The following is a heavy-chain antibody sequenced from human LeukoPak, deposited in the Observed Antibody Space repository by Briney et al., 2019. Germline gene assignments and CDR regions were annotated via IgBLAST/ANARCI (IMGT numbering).Heavy chain of an antibody. CDR1: GYTFTSYG. V-gene: IGHV1-18*01. CDR3: ARVLGYSYGYAFDY. D-gene: IGHD5-18*01. CDR2: ISAYKGNT. Sequence: ASVKVSCKASGYTFTSYGISGVRQAPGQGRDWMGWISAYKGNTNYAQKLQGRVPMTTATSTSTAYMALRSLRSAATAVYYCARVLGYSYGYAFDYWGQGTLVTVSS. J-gene: IGHJ4*02.